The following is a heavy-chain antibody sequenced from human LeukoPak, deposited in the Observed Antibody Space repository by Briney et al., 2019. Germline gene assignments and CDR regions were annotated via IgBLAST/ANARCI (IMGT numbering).Heavy chain of an antibody. CDR3: VRRIIAARRGSYFDS. Sequence: PSETLSLTCAVSGGSINSGTYDWGWIRQPPGKGLEWIGGFYYSGSPYYNPSLKSRVTISVDTSEDQFSLRLSSVTAADTAVYYCVRRIIAARRGSYFDSWGQGTLVTVSS. J-gene: IGHJ4*02. V-gene: IGHV4-39*01. CDR2: FYYSGSP. D-gene: IGHD6-6*01. CDR1: GGSINSGTYD.